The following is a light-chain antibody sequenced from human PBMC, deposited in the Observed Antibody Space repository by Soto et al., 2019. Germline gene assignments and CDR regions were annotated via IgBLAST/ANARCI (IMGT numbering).Light chain of an antibody. CDR2: DVS. V-gene: IGLV2-14*01. CDR3: SSYTSSSTPP. CDR1: SSDVGGYNY. J-gene: IGLJ1*01. Sequence: QYVLTQPASVSGSPGQSITISCTGTSSDVGGYNYVSWYQQHPGKAPKLMIYDVSNRPSGVSNRFSGSKSGNTASLTISGLQAEDEADYYCSSYTSSSTPPFGTGTKVTVL.